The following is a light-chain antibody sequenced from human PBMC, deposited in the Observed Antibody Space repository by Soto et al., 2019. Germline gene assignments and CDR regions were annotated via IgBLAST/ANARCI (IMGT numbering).Light chain of an antibody. CDR2: GAS. CDR1: QSVRIN. CDR3: QQYNNWPPIT. Sequence: EIVMTQSPATLSVSPGERATLSCRASQSVRINLAWYQQKPGQAPRLLIYGASTRATGIPARFSGSGSGTDFTLTISNLQSEDFAFYYCQQYNNWPPITFGQGTRLEIK. V-gene: IGKV3-15*01. J-gene: IGKJ5*01.